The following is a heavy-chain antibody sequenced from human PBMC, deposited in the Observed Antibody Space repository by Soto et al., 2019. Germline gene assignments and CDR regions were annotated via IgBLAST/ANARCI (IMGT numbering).Heavy chain of an antibody. CDR1: GFTFSSYA. D-gene: IGHD3-3*01. Sequence: GGSLRLSCAASGFTFSSYAMSWVRQAPGKGLEWVSAISGSGGSTYYADSVKGRFTISRGNSKNTLYLQMNSLRAEDTAVYYCAKGVRFLEWVLDYWGQGTLVTVSS. CDR2: ISGSGGST. J-gene: IGHJ4*02. V-gene: IGHV3-23*01. CDR3: AKGVRFLEWVLDY.